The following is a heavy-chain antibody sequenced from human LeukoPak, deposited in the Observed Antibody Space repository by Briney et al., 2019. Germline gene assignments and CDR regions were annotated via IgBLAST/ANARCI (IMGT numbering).Heavy chain of an antibody. CDR3: ATSTGSGWYNHDAFDI. J-gene: IGHJ3*02. V-gene: IGHV4-4*07. CDR2: IYTSGST. D-gene: IGHD6-19*01. CDR1: GGSISSYY. Sequence: PSDTLSLTCTVSGGSISSYYWSWIRQPAGKGLEWIGRIYTSGSTNYNPSLKSRVTMSVDTSKNQFSLKLSSVTAADTAVYYCATSTGSGWYNHDAFDIWGQGTMVTVSS.